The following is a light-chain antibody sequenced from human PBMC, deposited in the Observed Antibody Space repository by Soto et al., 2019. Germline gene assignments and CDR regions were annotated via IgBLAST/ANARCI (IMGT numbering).Light chain of an antibody. CDR1: QSVSRY. CDR3: QQRSNWPWT. CDR2: DAS. J-gene: IGKJ1*01. Sequence: EIVLTQSPATLSLSPGERATLSCRACQSVSRYFAWYQQKPGQAPRLLISDASNRATGIPARFSGSGSGTDFTLTLSSLEPEDFAVYYCQQRSNWPWTFGQGTKVEIK. V-gene: IGKV3-11*01.